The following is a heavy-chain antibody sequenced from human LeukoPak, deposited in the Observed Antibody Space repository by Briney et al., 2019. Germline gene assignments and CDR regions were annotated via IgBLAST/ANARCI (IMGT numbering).Heavy chain of an antibody. Sequence: GGSLRLSCVASGFTFSDCRMHWVRQAPGKGLVWVSRINGDGSSTIYADSVKGRFTISRDNAKNTVYLQMSSLRAEDTAVYYCASRTLSWGQGTLVTVSS. D-gene: IGHD1-14*01. J-gene: IGHJ5*02. CDR2: INGDGSST. V-gene: IGHV3-74*01. CDR3: ASRTLS. CDR1: GFTFSDCR.